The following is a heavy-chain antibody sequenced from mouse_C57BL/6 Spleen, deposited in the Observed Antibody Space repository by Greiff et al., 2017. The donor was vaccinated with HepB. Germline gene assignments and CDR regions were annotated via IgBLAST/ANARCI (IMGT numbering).Heavy chain of an antibody. V-gene: IGHV1-64*01. CDR2: IHPNSGST. CDR1: GYTFTSYW. D-gene: IGHD2-5*01. CDR3: ARRGYYSNIDY. Sequence: QVQLQQSGAELVKPGASVKLSCKASGYTFTSYWMHWVKQRPGQGLEWIGMIHPNSGSTNYNEKFKSKATLTVDKSSSTAYMQLSSLTSEDSAVYYCARRGYYSNIDYWGQGTTLTVSS. J-gene: IGHJ2*01.